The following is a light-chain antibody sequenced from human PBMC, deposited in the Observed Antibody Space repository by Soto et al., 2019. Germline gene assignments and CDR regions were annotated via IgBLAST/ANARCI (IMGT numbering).Light chain of an antibody. Sequence: EIVLTQSPGTLSLSPGERATLSCRASQSVSSSYLAWYQQKPGQAPRLLIYGASSRATGIPDRFSGSGSGTDFTLTNSRLEPEDFAVYYCQQYGSSPYTFAQGTKLEIK. J-gene: IGKJ2*01. V-gene: IGKV3-20*01. CDR3: QQYGSSPYT. CDR2: GAS. CDR1: QSVSSSY.